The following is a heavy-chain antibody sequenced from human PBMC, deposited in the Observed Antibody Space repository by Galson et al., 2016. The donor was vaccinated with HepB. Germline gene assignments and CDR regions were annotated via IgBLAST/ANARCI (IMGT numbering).Heavy chain of an antibody. D-gene: IGHD3-10*01. J-gene: IGHJ4*02. Sequence: TLSLTCTVSGDSISSGDYYWNWVRQLPGKGLEFIGYIYYSGSTYYNPSLKSRVAISVGTSKPQFSLKLTSVTAADTAVYSCASLASGLLYFDSWGQGRLVTVSS. CDR3: ASLASGLLYFDS. V-gene: IGHV4-31*03. CDR1: GDSISSGDYY. CDR2: IYYSGST.